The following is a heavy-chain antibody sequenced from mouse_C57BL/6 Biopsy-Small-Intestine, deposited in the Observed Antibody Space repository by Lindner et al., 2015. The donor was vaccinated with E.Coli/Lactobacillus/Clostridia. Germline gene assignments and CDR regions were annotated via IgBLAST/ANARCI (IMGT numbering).Heavy chain of an antibody. CDR3: ARGSYGNSNGYAMDY. D-gene: IGHD2-1*01. V-gene: IGHV1-20*01. CDR1: GYSFTGYF. Sequence: VQLQESGPEPVKPGASVKISCKASGYSFTGYFMNWVRQSHGKSLEWIGRINPYNGDTFYNQKFKGKATLTVDKSSSTAHMELRSLTSEDSAVYYCARGSYGNSNGYAMDYWGQGTSVTVSS. CDR2: INPYNGDT. J-gene: IGHJ4*01.